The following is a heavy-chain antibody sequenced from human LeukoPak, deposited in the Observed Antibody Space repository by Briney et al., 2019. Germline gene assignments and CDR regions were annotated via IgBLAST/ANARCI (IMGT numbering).Heavy chain of an antibody. CDR1: GFTFSSYA. Sequence: GGSLRLSCAASGFTFSSYAMSWVRQAPGKGLEWVSAISDSGGSTYYADSVKGRFTISRDNSKNTLYLQMNSLRAEDTAVYYCAREGYYDSSGYYWGQGTLVTVSS. V-gene: IGHV3-23*01. CDR2: ISDSGGST. J-gene: IGHJ4*02. CDR3: AREGYYDSSGYY. D-gene: IGHD3-22*01.